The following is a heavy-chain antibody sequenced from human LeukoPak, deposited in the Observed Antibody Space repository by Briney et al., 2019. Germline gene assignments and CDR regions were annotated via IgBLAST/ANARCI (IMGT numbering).Heavy chain of an antibody. CDR3: AKDHMVVPADIGYFDY. V-gene: IGHV3-23*01. J-gene: IGHJ4*02. Sequence: GGSLRLSCAASGFTFSSYAMSWVRQAPGKGLEWVSAISGSGGSTYYADSVKGRFTISRDNSKNTLYLQMNSLRAEDTAVYYCAKDHMVVPADIGYFDYWGQGTLVTVSS. D-gene: IGHD2-2*02. CDR2: ISGSGGST. CDR1: GFTFSSYA.